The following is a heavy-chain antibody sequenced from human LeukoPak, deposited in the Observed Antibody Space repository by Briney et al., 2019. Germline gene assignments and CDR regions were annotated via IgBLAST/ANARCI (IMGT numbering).Heavy chain of an antibody. D-gene: IGHD5-18*01. CDR2: IYYSGST. Sequence: KPSETLSLTCTVSGGSISSYYWSWIRQPPGKGLEWIGYIYYSGSTNYNPSLKSRVTISVDTSKNQFSLQLNSVTPEDTAVYYCARDDSPRTDTNWFDPWGQGTLVTVSS. CDR1: GGSISSYY. V-gene: IGHV4-59*12. CDR3: ARDDSPRTDTNWFDP. J-gene: IGHJ5*02.